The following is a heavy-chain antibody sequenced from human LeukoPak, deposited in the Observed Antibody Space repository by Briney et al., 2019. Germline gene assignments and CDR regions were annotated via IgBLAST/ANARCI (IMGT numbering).Heavy chain of an antibody. D-gene: IGHD6-13*01. V-gene: IGHV3-30-3*01. CDR1: GFTFSSYA. CDR3: ARDRSSSWYHYFDY. Sequence: PGGSLRLSCAASGFTFSSYAMHWVRQAPGEGLEWVAVISYDGSNKYYADSVKGRFTISRDNSKNTLYLQMNSLRAEDTAVCYCARDRSSSWYHYFDYWGQGTLVTVSS. CDR2: ISYDGSNK. J-gene: IGHJ4*02.